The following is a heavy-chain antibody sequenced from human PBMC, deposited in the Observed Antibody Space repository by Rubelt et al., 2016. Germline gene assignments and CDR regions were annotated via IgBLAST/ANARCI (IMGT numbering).Heavy chain of an antibody. CDR3: ARDRIRIAARQGWYFDL. D-gene: IGHD6-6*01. V-gene: IGHV1-18*01. J-gene: IGHJ2*01. Sequence: QVQLVQSGAEVKKPGASVKVSCKASGYTFTSYGISWVRQAPGQGLEWMGWISAYNGNTNYAKKLQGRVPMTPDTSTSTAYMELRSLRSDDTAVYYCARDRIRIAARQGWYFDLWGRGTLVTVSS. CDR1: GYTFTSYG. CDR2: ISAYNGNT.